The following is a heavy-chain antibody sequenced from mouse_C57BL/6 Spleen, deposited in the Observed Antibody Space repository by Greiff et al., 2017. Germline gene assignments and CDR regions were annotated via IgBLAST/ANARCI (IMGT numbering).Heavy chain of an antibody. Sequence: EVMLVESGGGLVKPGGSLKLSCAASGFTFSDYGMHWVRQAPEKGLEWVAYISSGSSTIYYADTVKGRFTISRDNAKNTLFLQMTSLRSEDTAMYYCARPRSGAWFAYWGQGTLGTVSA. D-gene: IGHD1-3*01. V-gene: IGHV5-17*01. J-gene: IGHJ3*01. CDR2: ISSGSSTI. CDR1: GFTFSDYG. CDR3: ARPRSGAWFAY.